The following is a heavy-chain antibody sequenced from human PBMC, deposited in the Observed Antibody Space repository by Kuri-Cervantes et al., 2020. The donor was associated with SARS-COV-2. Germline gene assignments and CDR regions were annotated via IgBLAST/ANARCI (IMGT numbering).Heavy chain of an antibody. J-gene: IGHJ4*02. CDR3: AKDGVYYFDY. CDR1: GFTFDDYA. V-gene: IGHV3-9*01. Sequence: SLKISCAASGFTFDDYAMHWVRQAPGKGLEWVSGISWNSGSIGYADSVKGRFTISRDNAKNSLYLQMNSLRAEDTAVYYCAKDGVYYFDYWGQGTLVTVSS. CDR2: ISWNSGSI.